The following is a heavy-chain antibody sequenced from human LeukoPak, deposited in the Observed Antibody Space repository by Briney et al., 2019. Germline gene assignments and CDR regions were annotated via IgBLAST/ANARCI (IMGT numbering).Heavy chain of an antibody. D-gene: IGHD1-20*01. V-gene: IGHV4-34*01. J-gene: IGHJ4*02. CDR3: ARITAERFDY. Sequence: KPSETLSLTYAVYGGSFSGYYWSWIRQPPGKGLEWIGKINHSGSTNCSPSLKSRLTISVDTSKNQLSLKLSSVTAVDTAVYYCARITAERFDYWGQGTLVTVSS. CDR1: GGSFSGYY. CDR2: INHSGST.